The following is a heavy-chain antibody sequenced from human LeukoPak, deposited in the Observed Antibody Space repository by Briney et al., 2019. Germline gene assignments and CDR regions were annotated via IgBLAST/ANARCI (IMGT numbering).Heavy chain of an antibody. J-gene: IGHJ4*02. Sequence: PSETLSLTCTVSGGSISSYYWSWIRQPPGKGLEWIGYIYYSGSTNYNPSLKSRVTISVDTSKNQFSLKLSSVTAADTALYYCAREAGYDILTGYYMVSYFDYWGQGTLVTVSS. CDR2: IYYSGST. D-gene: IGHD3-9*01. CDR1: GGSISSYY. V-gene: IGHV4-59*01. CDR3: AREAGYDILTGYYMVSYFDY.